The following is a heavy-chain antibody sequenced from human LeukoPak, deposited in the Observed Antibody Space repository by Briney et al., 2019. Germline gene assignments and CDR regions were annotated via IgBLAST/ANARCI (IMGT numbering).Heavy chain of an antibody. CDR2: ISSSSSTI. D-gene: IGHD4-23*01. V-gene: IGHV3-48*01. CDR1: GFTFSSYS. CDR3: ARKFGGNYGYFDY. Sequence: EGSLRLSCAASGFTFSSYSMNWVRQAPGKGLEWVSYISSSSSTIYYADSVKGRFTISRDNAKNSLYLQMNSLRAEDTAVYYCARKFGGNYGYFDYWGQGTLVTVSS. J-gene: IGHJ4*02.